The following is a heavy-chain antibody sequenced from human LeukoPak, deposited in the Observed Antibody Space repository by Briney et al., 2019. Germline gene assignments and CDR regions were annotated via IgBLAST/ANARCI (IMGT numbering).Heavy chain of an antibody. D-gene: IGHD3-22*01. J-gene: IGHJ4*02. CDR2: ISGSGGST. CDR1: GFTFSSYA. CDR3: AKAPYDSSGYYYYWTED. Sequence: GGSLRLSCAASGFTFSSYAMSWVRQAPGKGLEWVSAISGSGGSTYYADSVKGRFTISRDNSKNTLYLQMSSLRAEDTAVYYCAKAPYDSSGYYYYWTEDWGQGTLVTVSS. V-gene: IGHV3-23*01.